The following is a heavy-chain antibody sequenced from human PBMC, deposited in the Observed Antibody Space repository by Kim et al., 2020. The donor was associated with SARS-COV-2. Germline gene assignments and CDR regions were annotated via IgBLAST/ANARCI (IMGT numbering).Heavy chain of an antibody. J-gene: IGHJ4*02. CDR3: ATWRFDY. Sequence: SKWYNDYAVSLKSRITINPDTSKNQFSLQLNSLTPEDTAVYYCATWRFDYWGQGTLVTVSS. CDR2: SKWYN. V-gene: IGHV6-1*01.